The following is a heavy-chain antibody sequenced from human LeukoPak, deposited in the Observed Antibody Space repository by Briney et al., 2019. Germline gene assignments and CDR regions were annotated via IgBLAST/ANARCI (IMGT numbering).Heavy chain of an antibody. V-gene: IGHV1-18*01. CDR3: ARENYYDSSGCSLDY. D-gene: IGHD3-22*01. CDR1: GYTFTSYG. Sequence: ASVKVSCKASGYTFTSYGISWVRQAPGQGLEWMGWISAYNGNTNYAQKLQGRVTMTTDTSTSTAYMELRSLRSDDTAVYYCARENYYDSSGCSLDYWGQGTLVTVSS. CDR2: ISAYNGNT. J-gene: IGHJ4*02.